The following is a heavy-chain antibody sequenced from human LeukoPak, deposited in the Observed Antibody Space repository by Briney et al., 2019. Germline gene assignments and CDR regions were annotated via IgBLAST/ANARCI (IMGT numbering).Heavy chain of an antibody. V-gene: IGHV3-7*03. Sequence: QSGGSLRLSCAASGVTFSSYWMSWVRQAPGKGLEWVANIKEDGNEKYYVDSVKGRFTISRDNAKNTLYLQMNSLRAEDTAVYYCAKFSGAEPKGATKFSFDYWGQGTLVTVSS. J-gene: IGHJ4*02. CDR1: GVTFSSYW. CDR2: IKEDGNEK. D-gene: IGHD1-26*01. CDR3: AKFSGAEPKGATKFSFDY.